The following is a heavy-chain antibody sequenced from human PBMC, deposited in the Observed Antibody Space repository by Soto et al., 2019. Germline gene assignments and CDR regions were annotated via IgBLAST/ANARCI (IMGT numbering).Heavy chain of an antibody. CDR1: GFSFSSYT. CDR3: ARGAIRGYSYGHSDY. D-gene: IGHD5-18*01. CDR2: ISITGSYI. Sequence: GGSLRLSCAASGFSFSSYTMDWARQAPGKGLQWVSSISITGSYIYYADSVKGRFAISRDNAQNSLYLHMNSLRAEDTALYYCARGAIRGYSYGHSDYWGQGTLVTRLL. V-gene: IGHV3-21*01. J-gene: IGHJ4*02.